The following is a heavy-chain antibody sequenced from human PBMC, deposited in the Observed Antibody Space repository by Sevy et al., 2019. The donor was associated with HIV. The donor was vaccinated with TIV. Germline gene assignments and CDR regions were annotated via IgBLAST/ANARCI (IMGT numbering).Heavy chain of an antibody. CDR3: ARDLPFAPSSA. V-gene: IGHV4-4*07. D-gene: IGHD6-6*01. CDR1: GGSTDSYY. CDR2: IYASGST. J-gene: IGHJ5*02. Sequence: SETLSLTCSVSGGSTDSYYWSWIRQPAGKGLEWIGRIYASGSTAYNPSLQSRVSISIDKSKNRFSLSLTSLTAADTGVYYCARDLPFAPSSAWGQGTRVTVSS.